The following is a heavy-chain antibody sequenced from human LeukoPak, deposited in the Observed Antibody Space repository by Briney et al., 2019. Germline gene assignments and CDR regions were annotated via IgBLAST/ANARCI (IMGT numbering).Heavy chain of an antibody. CDR3: AREGGFFRPLDY. J-gene: IGHJ4*02. Sequence: SGTLSLTCGVSGGSVTSTNWWTWVRQPPGKGLEWIGEVHLDGRTNYNPSLKSRLTISVDLSENHVSLKLTSVTAADTAVYYCAREGGFFRPLDYSGQGTLVTVSS. CDR2: VHLDGRT. V-gene: IGHV4-4*02. D-gene: IGHD3-3*01. CDR1: GGSVTSTNW.